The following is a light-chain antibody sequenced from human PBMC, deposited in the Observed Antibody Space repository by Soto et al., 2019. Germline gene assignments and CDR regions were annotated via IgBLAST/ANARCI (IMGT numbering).Light chain of an antibody. Sequence: EIVLTQSPGTLSLSPGERTTLSCRASQSISRYLAWYQQKPGQGPRLLIYGASSRATGTPDRFSGSGSGTDFTLTINRLEPEDFALYYCQQYGSSPPTFGQGTKVEIK. J-gene: IGKJ1*01. CDR2: GAS. V-gene: IGKV3-20*01. CDR1: QSISRY. CDR3: QQYGSSPPT.